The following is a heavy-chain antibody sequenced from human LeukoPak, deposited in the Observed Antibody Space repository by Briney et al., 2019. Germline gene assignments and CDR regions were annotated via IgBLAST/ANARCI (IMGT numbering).Heavy chain of an antibody. J-gene: IGHJ4*02. CDR3: ARDIMGCSFDY. CDR2: ITGGSNTI. Sequence: PGGSLRLSCAASGFTFDIYGMNWVRQAPGKGLEWVSFITGGSNTIYYADSVKGRFTISRDNARNSLYLQMNSLRVDDTAVYYCARDIMGCSFDYWGQGTLVTVSS. D-gene: IGHD2-8*01. CDR1: GFTFDIYG. V-gene: IGHV3-48*01.